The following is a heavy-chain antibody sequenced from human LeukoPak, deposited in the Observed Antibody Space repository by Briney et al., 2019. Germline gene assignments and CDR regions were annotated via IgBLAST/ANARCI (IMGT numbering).Heavy chain of an antibody. J-gene: IGHJ3*02. D-gene: IGHD2/OR15-2a*01. CDR3: ARPRAPVTRISSFDM. CDR1: GGSISSSSYY. Sequence: SETLSLTCTVSGGSISSSSYYWGWIRQPPGKGLEWIGEINHSGSTNYNPSLKSRVTISVDTSKNQFSLKLSSVTAADTAVYYCARPRAPVTRISSFDMWGQGTMVTVSS. CDR2: INHSGST. V-gene: IGHV4-39*07.